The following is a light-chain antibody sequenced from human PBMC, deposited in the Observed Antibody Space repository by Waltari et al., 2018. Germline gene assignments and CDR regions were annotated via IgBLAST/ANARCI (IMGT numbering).Light chain of an antibody. CDR2: GAS. CDR3: QQYNEWPRT. CDR1: QSVSSN. J-gene: IGKJ1*01. V-gene: IGKV3-15*01. Sequence: EIVMTQSPATLSVSPGERATLSCRASQSVSSNLAWYQQRPGQAPRRRIHGASTRATGIPARFSGSGSGTEFTLTISSLQSEDFAVYHCQQYNEWPRTFGQGTKVEIK.